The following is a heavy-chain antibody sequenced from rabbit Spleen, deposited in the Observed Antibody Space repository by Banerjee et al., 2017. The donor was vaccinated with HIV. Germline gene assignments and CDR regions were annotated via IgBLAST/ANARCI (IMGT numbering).Heavy chain of an antibody. J-gene: IGHJ4*01. CDR1: GFSFSSSYW. Sequence: QSLEESGGDLVKPGASLTLTCTASGFSFSSSYWRCWVRQAPGKGLEWIACIYAGSSGSTYYASWAKGRFTISKTSSTTVTLQMTSLTAADTATYFCARDLTAVIGWNFNLWGPGTLVTVS. D-gene: IGHD1-1*01. V-gene: IGHV1S40*01. CDR3: ARDLTAVIGWNFNL. CDR2: IYAGSSGST.